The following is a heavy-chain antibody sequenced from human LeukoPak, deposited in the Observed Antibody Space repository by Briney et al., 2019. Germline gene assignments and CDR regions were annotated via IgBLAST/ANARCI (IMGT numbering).Heavy chain of an antibody. CDR1: GFTFSSYE. CDR3: APMGGLWFGEFGGYNWFDP. J-gene: IGHJ5*02. CDR2: ISSSGNTK. V-gene: IGHV3-48*03. Sequence: GGSLRLSCAVSGFTFSSYEMNWVRQAPGKGLEWVSYISSSGNTKYYADSVKGRFTISGDNAKNSLYLQMNSLRAEDTAVYYCAPMGGLWFGEFGGYNWFDPWGQGTLVTVSS. D-gene: IGHD3-10*01.